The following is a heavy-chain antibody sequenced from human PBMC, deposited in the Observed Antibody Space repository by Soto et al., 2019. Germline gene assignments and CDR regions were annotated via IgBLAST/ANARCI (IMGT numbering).Heavy chain of an antibody. CDR1: GGSIDSDGSY. Sequence: QVPLQESGPGLVKPSQTLSLTCTVSGGSIDSDGSYWSWIRQSPGEGLEWLGYIYYSGTTYYNPSLQRRVSISRDPSTNQFSLKWSSVTAADTAIYHCASGHCFSSSCSYLDLWGRGTLVTVSS. CDR2: IYYSGTT. D-gene: IGHD2-2*01. J-gene: IGHJ2*01. CDR3: ASGHCFSSSCSYLDL. V-gene: IGHV4-31*03.